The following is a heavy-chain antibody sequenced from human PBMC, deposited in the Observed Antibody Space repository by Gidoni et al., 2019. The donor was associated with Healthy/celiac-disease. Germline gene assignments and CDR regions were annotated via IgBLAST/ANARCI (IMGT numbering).Heavy chain of an antibody. Sequence: QVQLVESGGGVVQPGRSLRLSCAASGFTFSSYAMHWVRQAPGKGLEWVAVISYDGSNKYYADSVKGRFTISRDNSKNTLYLQMNSLRAEDTAVYYCASYGGYGGPYYYYYGMDVWGQGTTVTVSS. J-gene: IGHJ6*02. D-gene: IGHD5-12*01. V-gene: IGHV3-30-3*01. CDR1: GFTFSSYA. CDR3: ASYGGYGGPYYYYYGMDV. CDR2: ISYDGSNK.